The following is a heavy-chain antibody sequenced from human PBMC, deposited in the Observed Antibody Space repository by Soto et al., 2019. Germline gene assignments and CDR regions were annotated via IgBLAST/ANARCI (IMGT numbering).Heavy chain of an antibody. V-gene: IGHV4-61*01. CDR3: ARVKVGDLFRFNWFFDL. CDR2: IYYSGST. J-gene: IGHJ2*01. D-gene: IGHD3-3*01. Sequence: SETLSLTCTVSGDSIMRDSYYWNWIRQHPGKGLEWIGYIYYSGSTNYNSSLKPRVSISVDRSKNQFSLKLKSVTETDTAVYYCARVKVGDLFRFNWFFDLWGRGTLVTVSS. CDR1: GDSIMRDSYY.